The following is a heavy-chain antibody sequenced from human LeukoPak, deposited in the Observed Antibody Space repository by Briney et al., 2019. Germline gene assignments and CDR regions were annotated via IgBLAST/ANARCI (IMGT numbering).Heavy chain of an antibody. J-gene: IGHJ4*02. V-gene: IGHV1-18*01. CDR1: GYTFTNYG. CDR2: ISGYQGST. CDR3: ARSDLGTITAGRFNY. Sequence: ASVKVSCKASGYTFTNYGITWVRQAPGQALEWMGWISGYQGSTKYAQKFQGRVTMTIDTSTSTAYMDLRSLRSDDTAIYFCARSDLGTITAGRFNYWGQGTLVAVSS. D-gene: IGHD5-24*01.